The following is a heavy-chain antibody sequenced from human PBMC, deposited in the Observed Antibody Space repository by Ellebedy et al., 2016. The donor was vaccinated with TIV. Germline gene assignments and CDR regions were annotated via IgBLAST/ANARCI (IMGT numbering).Heavy chain of an antibody. CDR1: GDSVTNTDYY. CDR2: IDFNGRT. V-gene: IGHV4-31*03. CDR3: ARDGPYFYGFDV. Sequence: SETLSLTXTVSGDSVTNTDYYWNWIRQRPGKGLEWIGNIDFNGRTDYNPSLASRVIVSVDNSKNQFSLTVTSVTAADGAVYYCARDGPYFYGFDVWGQGTTVTVSS. J-gene: IGHJ6*02.